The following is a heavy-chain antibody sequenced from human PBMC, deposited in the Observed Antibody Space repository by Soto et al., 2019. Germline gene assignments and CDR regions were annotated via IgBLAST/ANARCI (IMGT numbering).Heavy chain of an antibody. CDR3: ARMDSRALGIDY. V-gene: IGHV5-51*01. J-gene: IGHJ4*02. CDR2: FYLGDSET. CDR1: GYSFTSNW. Sequence: PGESLKISCKGSGYSFTSNWIGWVRQWPWEVLEWMGIFYLGDSETRFSPPFQGQVTISAEKSIRTAYRQWSRLKASDSAMYYCARMDSRALGIDYWGQGTLVTVSS. D-gene: IGHD3-22*01.